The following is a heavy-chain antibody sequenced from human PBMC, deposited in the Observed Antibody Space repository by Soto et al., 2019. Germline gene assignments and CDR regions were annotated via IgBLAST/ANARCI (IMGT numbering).Heavy chain of an antibody. CDR3: ARGEGIAVAGTRPYYFDY. V-gene: IGHV1-58*01. D-gene: IGHD6-19*01. Sequence: SVKVSCKVSGFTFTSSAVQWVRQARGQRLEWIGGIFVGSGNTNYAQKLQERVTITRDKSTSTAYTELSSLRSEDTAVYYCARGEGIAVAGTRPYYFDYWGQGTLVTVSS. CDR2: IFVGSGNT. CDR1: GFTFTSSA. J-gene: IGHJ4*02.